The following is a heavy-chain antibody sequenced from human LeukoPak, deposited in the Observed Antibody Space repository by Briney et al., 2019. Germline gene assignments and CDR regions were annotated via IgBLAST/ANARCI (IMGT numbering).Heavy chain of an antibody. CDR1: GGSISSYY. Sequence: SETLSLACTVSGGSISSYYWSWIRQPPGKGLEWIGYIYYSGSTNYNPSLKSRVTISVDTSKNQFSLKLSSVTAADTAVYYCARDAREVLLWFGEFSPWGQGTLVTVSS. CDR3: ARDAREVLLWFGEFSP. D-gene: IGHD3-10*01. V-gene: IGHV4-59*01. CDR2: IYYSGST. J-gene: IGHJ5*02.